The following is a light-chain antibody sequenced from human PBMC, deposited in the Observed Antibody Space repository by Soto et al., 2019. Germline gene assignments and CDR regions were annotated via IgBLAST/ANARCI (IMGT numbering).Light chain of an antibody. CDR3: QQSSNWPLT. CDR1: QSVSSY. CDR2: DAS. V-gene: IGKV3-11*01. Sequence: EIVLTQSPATLSLSPGERATLFCRASQSVSSYFAWYQQKPGQAPNLLIYDASNRATGIPARFSGSGSGTDFTLTISSLEHEDFAVYYCQQSSNWPLTFGQGTRLEIK. J-gene: IGKJ5*01.